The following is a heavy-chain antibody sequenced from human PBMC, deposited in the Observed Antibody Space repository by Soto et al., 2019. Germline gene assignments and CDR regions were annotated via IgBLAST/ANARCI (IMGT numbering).Heavy chain of an antibody. CDR3: ARDSRYYYDSSRAGGTFDI. Sequence: PGGSLRLSCAASGFTFSSYAMHWVRQAPGKGLEWVAVISYDGSNKYYADSVKGRFTISRDNSKNTLYLQMNSLRAEDTAVYYCARDSRYYYDSSRAGGTFDIWGQGTMVTVSS. V-gene: IGHV3-30-3*01. CDR1: GFTFSSYA. D-gene: IGHD3-22*01. J-gene: IGHJ3*02. CDR2: ISYDGSNK.